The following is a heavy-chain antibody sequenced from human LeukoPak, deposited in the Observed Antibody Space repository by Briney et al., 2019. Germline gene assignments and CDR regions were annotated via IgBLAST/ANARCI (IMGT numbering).Heavy chain of an antibody. CDR3: ARMVVTATTPDY. CDR1: GGSISRSSYY. D-gene: IGHD2-21*02. V-gene: IGHV4-39*07. J-gene: IGHJ4*02. CDR2: IYYSGST. Sequence: SETLSLTCTVSGGSISRSSYYWGWIRQPPGKGLEWIGSIYYSGSTYYNPSLKSRVTISVDTSKNQLSLKLSSVTAADTAVYYCARMVVTATTPDYWGQGTLVTVSS.